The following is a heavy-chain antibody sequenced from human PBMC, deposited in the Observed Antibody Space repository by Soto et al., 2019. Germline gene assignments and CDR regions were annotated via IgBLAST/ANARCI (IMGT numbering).Heavy chain of an antibody. D-gene: IGHD2-15*01. V-gene: IGHV1-8*01. Sequence: ASVKVSCKASGYTFTSYDINWVRQATGQGLEWMGWMDPNSGNTGYAQKFQGRVTMTRNTSISTAYMELSSLRSEDTAVYYCARALQVGVVVAATHFDYWGQGTLVTVSS. J-gene: IGHJ4*02. CDR1: GYTFTSYD. CDR3: ARALQVGVVVAATHFDY. CDR2: MDPNSGNT.